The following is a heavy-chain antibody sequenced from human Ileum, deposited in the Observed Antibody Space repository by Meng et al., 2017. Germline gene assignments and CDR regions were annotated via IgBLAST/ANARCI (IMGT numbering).Heavy chain of an antibody. CDR3: ASGSGSLDY. CDR1: GGSVSSNIAA. Sequence: VTLQESGPGLVKPSQALSLTCAVSGGSVSSNIAAWNWIRQSPLRGLEWLGRTYYRSKWYSEYAVSVKSRISITPDTSKNQFSLQMNSVTPEDTAVYYCASGSGSLDYWGPGTLVTVSS. D-gene: IGHD3-3*01. CDR2: TYYRSKWYS. J-gene: IGHJ4*02. V-gene: IGHV6-1*01.